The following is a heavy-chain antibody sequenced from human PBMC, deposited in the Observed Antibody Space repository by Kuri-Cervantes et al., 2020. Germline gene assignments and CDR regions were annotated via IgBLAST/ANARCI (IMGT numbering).Heavy chain of an antibody. CDR3: ARVGAAAGTYYYYYYGMDV. J-gene: IGHJ6*02. V-gene: IGHV4-4*07. D-gene: IGHD6-13*01. Sequence: SETLSLTCTVSGGSISSYYWSWIRQPAGKGLEWIGHIYTSGRTNYNPSLKSRVTMSVDTSKNQFSLKLSSVTAADTAVYYCARVGAAAGTYYYYYYGMDVWGQGTTVTVSS. CDR2: IYTSGRT. CDR1: GGSISSYY.